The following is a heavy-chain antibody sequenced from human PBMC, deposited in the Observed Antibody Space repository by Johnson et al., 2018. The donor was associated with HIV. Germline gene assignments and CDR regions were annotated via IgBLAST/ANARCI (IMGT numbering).Heavy chain of an antibody. CDR1: GFSFSAYA. CDR3: AKDMSRVVTPWAVSFDI. CDR2: IWYDGHFT. J-gene: IGHJ3*02. Sequence: QVHLVESGGGVVRPGRSLRLSCVASGFSFSAYAIHWVRQAPGQGLEWVAVIWYDGHFTYYGESVKGRFTISRDNSKNTLYLQMNSLRAEDTAVYYCAKDMSRVVTPWAVSFDIWGQGTMVTVSS. D-gene: IGHD4-23*01. V-gene: IGHV3-33*06.